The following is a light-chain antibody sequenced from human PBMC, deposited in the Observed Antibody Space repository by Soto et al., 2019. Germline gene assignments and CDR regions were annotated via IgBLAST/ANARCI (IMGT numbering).Light chain of an antibody. CDR1: SSDIGGYNF. V-gene: IGLV2-14*03. J-gene: IGLJ1*01. CDR2: NIS. CDR3: CSYRSGSTLAV. Sequence: QSALTQPASVSGSPGQSITISCTGTSSDIGGYNFVSWYQQHPGKAPKLMISNISHRPSGVSDRFSGSKSGSTASLTISGLQAEDEAEYYCCSYRSGSTLAVFGTGTKVTVL.